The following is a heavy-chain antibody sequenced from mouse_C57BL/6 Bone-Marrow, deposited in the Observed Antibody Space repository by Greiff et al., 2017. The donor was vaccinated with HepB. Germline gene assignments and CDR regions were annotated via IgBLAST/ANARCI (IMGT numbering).Heavy chain of an antibody. Sequence: VKLVESGAELMKPGASVKLSCKATGYTFTGYWIEWVKQRPGHGLEWIGEILPGSGSTNYNEKFKGKATFTADTSSNTAYMQLSSLTTEDSAIYYCTTPRQLRPYYFDYWGQGTTLTVSS. J-gene: IGHJ2*01. CDR2: ILPGSGST. CDR1: GYTFTGYW. V-gene: IGHV1-9*01. CDR3: TTPRQLRPYYFDY. D-gene: IGHD3-2*02.